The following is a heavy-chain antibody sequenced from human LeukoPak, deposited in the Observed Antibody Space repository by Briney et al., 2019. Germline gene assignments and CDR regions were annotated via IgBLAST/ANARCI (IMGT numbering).Heavy chain of an antibody. V-gene: IGHV3-73*01. CDR2: IDRPAKSYAT. J-gene: IGHJ5*02. CDR1: GFTLSDSA. Sequence: AGGSLKLSCAASGFTLSDSAIHWVRQASGKGLEWVGLIDRPAKSYATAYGASVGGRFTISRDDSKNTAYLQIDSLKTEDTALYYCTRDRGTYNWLDPWGQGTLVTVSS. CDR3: TRDRGTYNWLDP. D-gene: IGHD1-26*01.